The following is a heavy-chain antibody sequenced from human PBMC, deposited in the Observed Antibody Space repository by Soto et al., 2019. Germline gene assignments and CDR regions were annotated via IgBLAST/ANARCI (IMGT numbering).Heavy chain of an antibody. J-gene: IGHJ4*02. CDR1: GFTFSDYY. D-gene: IGHD2-8*01. CDR2: ISSSGSTI. V-gene: IGHV3-11*01. CDR3: ARPSISIELMVYAIPHAFDY. Sequence: QVQLVESGGGLVKPGGSLRLSCAASGFTFSDYYMSWIRQAPGKGLEWVSYISSSGSTIYYADSVKGRFTISRDNAKNSLYLQMNSLRAEDTAVYYCARPSISIELMVYAIPHAFDYWGQGTLVTVSS.